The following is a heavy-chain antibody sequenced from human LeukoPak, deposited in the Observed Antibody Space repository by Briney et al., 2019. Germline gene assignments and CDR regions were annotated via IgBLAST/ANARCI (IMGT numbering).Heavy chain of an antibody. Sequence: GGSLRLSCAASGFTFSSYAMTWVRQAPGKGLEWVSAISGGGSTYYADSVKGRFTISRDSSKNTLYLQMNSLRAEDTAVYYCAKYFGGWFEDYWGQGTLVTVSS. V-gene: IGHV3-23*01. CDR3: AKYFGGWFEDY. CDR1: GFTFSSYA. D-gene: IGHD3-10*01. J-gene: IGHJ4*02. CDR2: ISGGGST.